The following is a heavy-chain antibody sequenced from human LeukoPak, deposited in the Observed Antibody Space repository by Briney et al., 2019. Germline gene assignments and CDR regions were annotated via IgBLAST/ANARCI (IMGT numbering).Heavy chain of an antibody. J-gene: IGHJ5*02. CDR3: AREDFWKRLDP. V-gene: IGHV4-61*02. CDR2: IYTSGST. CDR1: GGSISSGSYY. Sequence: PSETLSLTCTVSGGSISSGSYYWSWIRQPAGKGLEWIGRIYTSGSTNYNPSLKSRVTISVDMSKNQFSLKLSSVTAADTPVYYCAREDFWKRLDPWGQGTLVTVSS. D-gene: IGHD3-3*01.